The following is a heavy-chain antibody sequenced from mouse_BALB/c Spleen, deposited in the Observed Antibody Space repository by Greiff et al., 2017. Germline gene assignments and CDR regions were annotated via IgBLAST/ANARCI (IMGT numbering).Heavy chain of an antibody. D-gene: IGHD2-4*01. J-gene: IGHJ2*01. V-gene: IGHV1-69*02. CDR1: GYTFTSYW. CDR2: IYPSDSYT. Sequence: QVQLKQPGAELVRPGASVKLSCKASGYTFTSYWINWVKQRPGQGLEWIGNIYPSDSYTNYNQKFKDKATLTVDKSSSTAYMQLSSPTSEDSAVYYCTRGGLRPYYFDYWGQGTTLTVSS. CDR3: TRGGLRPYYFDY.